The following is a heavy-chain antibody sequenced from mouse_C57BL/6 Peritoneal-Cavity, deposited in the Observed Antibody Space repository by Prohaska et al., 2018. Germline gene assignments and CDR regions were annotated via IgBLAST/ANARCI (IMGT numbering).Heavy chain of an antibody. CDR2: IYWADDK. CDR3: ARSSGYSNYGAMDY. Sequence: QVTLKESGPGILQSSQTLSLTCSFSGFSLSTSGMGVSWIRQPSGKGLEWLAHIYWADDKRYNPSLKIRLTRAKDTSRNQVFLKITGVDTADTATYYCARSSGYSNYGAMDYWGQGTSVTVAS. V-gene: IGHV8-12*01. D-gene: IGHD2-5*01. J-gene: IGHJ4*01. CDR1: GFSLSTSGMG.